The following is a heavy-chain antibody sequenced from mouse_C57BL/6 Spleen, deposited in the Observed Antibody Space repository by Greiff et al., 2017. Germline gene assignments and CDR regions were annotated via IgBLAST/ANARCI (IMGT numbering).Heavy chain of an antibody. D-gene: IGHD1-1*01. CDR3: ARYGTTVVDPFDY. J-gene: IGHJ2*01. Sequence: VQLQQSGAELARPGASVKLSCKASGYTFTSYGISWVKQRTGQGLEWIGEIYPRSGNTYYNEKFKGKATLTADKSSSTAYMELRSLTSEDSAVYFCARYGTTVVDPFDYWGQGTTLTVSS. V-gene: IGHV1-81*01. CDR2: IYPRSGNT. CDR1: GYTFTSYG.